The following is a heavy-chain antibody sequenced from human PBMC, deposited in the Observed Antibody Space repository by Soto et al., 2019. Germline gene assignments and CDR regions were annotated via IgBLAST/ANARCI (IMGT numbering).Heavy chain of an antibody. V-gene: IGHV3-23*01. D-gene: IGHD3-3*01. CDR2: ISGSGGST. CDR1: GFTFSSYA. J-gene: IGHJ4*02. Sequence: EVQLLESGGGLVQPGGSMRLSCAASGFTFSSYAMSWVRQAPGKGLEWVSAISGSGGSTYYADSVKGRFTISRDNSKNTLYLQMNSLRAEDTAAYYCTKDLITIFGVPDFHWGQGTLVTVSS. CDR3: TKDLITIFGVPDFH.